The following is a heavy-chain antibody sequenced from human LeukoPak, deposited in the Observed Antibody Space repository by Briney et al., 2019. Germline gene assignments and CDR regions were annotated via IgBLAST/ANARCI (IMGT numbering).Heavy chain of an antibody. CDR3: AKDETRTTREPGGPFDY. J-gene: IGHJ4*02. CDR2: IAYDGGNK. CDR1: GFIFSNFG. Sequence: PGRSLRLSCAASGFIFSNFGMHWVRQAPGKGLEWVAVIAYDGGNKYYGDAVKGRFTISRDNSKNTVHLQMSSLRAEDTAMYFCAKDETRTTREPGGPFDYWGQGILVTVSS. D-gene: IGHD1-1*01. V-gene: IGHV3-30*18.